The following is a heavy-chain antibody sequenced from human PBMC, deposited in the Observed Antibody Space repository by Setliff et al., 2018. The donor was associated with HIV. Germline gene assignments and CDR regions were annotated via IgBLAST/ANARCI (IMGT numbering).Heavy chain of an antibody. J-gene: IGHJ5*02. D-gene: IGHD4-17*01. Sequence: PSETLSLTCAVYGGSFPAYYWNWIRQPPGKGLEWIGEIIYEGDTTYNPSLKSRVNMFIDTSKKQFSLKVASVTAADTAVYYCVRQHGDYAFDPWGQGTLVTVSS. CDR2: IIYEGDT. V-gene: IGHV4-34*12. CDR3: VRQHGDYAFDP. CDR1: GGSFPAYY.